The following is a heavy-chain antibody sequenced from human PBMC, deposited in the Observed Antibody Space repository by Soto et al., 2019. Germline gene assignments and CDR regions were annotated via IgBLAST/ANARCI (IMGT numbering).Heavy chain of an antibody. CDR3: ARGSKGREYRSGYRYYYGMDV. Sequence: SETLSLPCTVPGASVSSYSCSCILQRPGKGLEWIAYIYYTGSTNYNPSLKSRVTISVDTSKNQFSLRLSSVTAADTAVYYCARGSKGREYRSGYRYYYGMDVWGQGTTVT. V-gene: IGHV4-59*02. CDR2: IYYTGST. D-gene: IGHD5-18*01. J-gene: IGHJ6*02. CDR1: GASVSSYS.